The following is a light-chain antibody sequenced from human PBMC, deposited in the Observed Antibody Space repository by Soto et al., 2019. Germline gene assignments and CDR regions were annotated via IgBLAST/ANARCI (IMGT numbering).Light chain of an antibody. CDR2: AAS. J-gene: IGKJ1*01. CDR1: QGISSY. CDR3: QQYATSPGT. V-gene: IGKV1-8*01. Sequence: AIRMTQSPSSFSASTGDRVTITCRASQGISSYLAWYQQKSGKAPKLLIYAASTLQSGVPSRFSGSGSGTDFTLTISGLEPEDFAVYYCQQYATSPGTVGQGTQVEIK.